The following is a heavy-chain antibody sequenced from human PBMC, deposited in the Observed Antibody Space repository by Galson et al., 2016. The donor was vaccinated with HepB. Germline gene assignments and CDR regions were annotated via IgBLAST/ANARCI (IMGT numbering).Heavy chain of an antibody. D-gene: IGHD3-16*01. J-gene: IGHJ4*02. V-gene: IGHV3-30*18. CDR2: ISYDGSNT. CDR1: GFIFSGYV. CDR3: AKDTRHGDFDY. Sequence: SLRLSCAASGFIFSGYVMHWVRQAPGKGLEWVAIISYDGSNTYYADSVKGRFTISRDNSKNTLYLQIHSLRAEDTAMYYCAKDTRHGDFDYWGQGTLVTVSS.